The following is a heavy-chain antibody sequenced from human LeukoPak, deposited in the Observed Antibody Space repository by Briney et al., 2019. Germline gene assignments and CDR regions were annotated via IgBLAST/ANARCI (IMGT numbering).Heavy chain of an antibody. Sequence: PGGSLRLSCAASGFTFSNYTMSWVRQAPGKGLEWVSAISGSGGSTYYADSVKGRFTISRDNSKNTLYVQMNSLRAEDTAVYYCAKGDSSSWSYNWFDPWGQGTLVTVSS. V-gene: IGHV3-23*01. CDR1: GFTFSNYT. D-gene: IGHD6-13*01. J-gene: IGHJ5*02. CDR3: AKGDSSSWSYNWFDP. CDR2: ISGSGGST.